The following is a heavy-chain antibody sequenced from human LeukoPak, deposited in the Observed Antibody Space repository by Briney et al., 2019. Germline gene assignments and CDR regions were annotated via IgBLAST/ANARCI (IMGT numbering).Heavy chain of an antibody. CDR1: GFTFSSYA. CDR2: ISYDGNNK. Sequence: PGGSLRLSCAASGFTFSSYAMHWVRQAPGKGLEWVAVISYDGNNKYYADSVKGRFTISRDNSKNMLYLQMNSLGTEDTAVYYCAKDRWGAVASFDYWGQGTLVTVSS. D-gene: IGHD6-19*01. J-gene: IGHJ4*02. CDR3: AKDRWGAVASFDY. V-gene: IGHV3-30*04.